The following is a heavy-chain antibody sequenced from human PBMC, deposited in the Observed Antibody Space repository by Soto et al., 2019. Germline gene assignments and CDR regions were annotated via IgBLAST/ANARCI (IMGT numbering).Heavy chain of an antibody. Sequence: XESLKISRKGSGYSFGSYWVGWVRQMPGKGLEWMGIIYPDDSDTRYIPSFQGQVTISVDKSVTTAYLQWSSLKASDTAMYYCARLHNFDNSGSSEGLDDWGQGTLVTVSS. V-gene: IGHV5-51*01. CDR3: ARLHNFDNSGSSEGLDD. D-gene: IGHD3-22*01. CDR1: GYSFGSYW. J-gene: IGHJ4*02. CDR2: IYPDDSDT.